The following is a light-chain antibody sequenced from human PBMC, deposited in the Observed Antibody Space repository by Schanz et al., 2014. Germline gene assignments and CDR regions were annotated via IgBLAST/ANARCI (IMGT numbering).Light chain of an antibody. V-gene: IGLV2-23*02. Sequence: QSVLTQPASVSGSPGQSITISCTGTSSDVGNYDLVSWYRHYPGKAPKLLIYEVTKRPSGVSNRFSGSKSDNTASLTISGLQTEDGADYYCCSYAGSNNSVVFGGGTKLTVL. J-gene: IGLJ2*01. CDR3: CSYAGSNNSVV. CDR2: EVT. CDR1: SSDVGNYDL.